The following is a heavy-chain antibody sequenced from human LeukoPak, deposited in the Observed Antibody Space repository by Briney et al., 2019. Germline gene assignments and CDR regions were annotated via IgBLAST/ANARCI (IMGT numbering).Heavy chain of an antibody. D-gene: IGHD6-19*01. Sequence: SETLSLTCTVSGGSISSYYWSWIRQPPGKGLEWIGYIYYSGSTNYNPSLKSRVTISVDTSKNQFSLKLSSVTAADTAVYYCARVGSGWYWFDPWGQGTLSPSPQ. CDR3: ARVGSGWYWFDP. J-gene: IGHJ5*02. CDR2: IYYSGST. CDR1: GGSISSYY. V-gene: IGHV4-59*01.